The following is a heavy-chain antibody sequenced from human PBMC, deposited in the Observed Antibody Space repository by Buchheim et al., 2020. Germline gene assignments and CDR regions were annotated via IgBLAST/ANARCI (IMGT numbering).Heavy chain of an antibody. J-gene: IGHJ6*02. CDR2: ISSSSSTI. D-gene: IGHD3-9*01. CDR1: GFTFSSYS. Sequence: EVQLVESGGGLVQPGGSLRLSCAASGFTFSSYSMNWVRQAPGKGLEWVSYISSSSSTIYYAYSVKGRFTISRDNAKNSMYMQMNSLRAEDTAVYYCARERYYDILTGYYLPYYYYGMDVWGQGTT. V-gene: IGHV3-48*04. CDR3: ARERYYDILTGYYLPYYYYGMDV.